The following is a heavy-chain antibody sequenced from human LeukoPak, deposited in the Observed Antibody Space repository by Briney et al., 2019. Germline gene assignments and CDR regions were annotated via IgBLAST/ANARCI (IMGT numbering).Heavy chain of an antibody. J-gene: IGHJ4*02. CDR1: GGSISSYY. Sequence: SETLSLTCTVSGGSISSYYWSWIRQPPGKGLEWIGYIYYSGSTSYNPSLKSRVTISVDTSKNQFSLKLSSVAAADTAVYYCARGGYSSGWANIDHWGQGTLVTVSS. CDR2: IYYSGST. D-gene: IGHD6-19*01. V-gene: IGHV4-59*01. CDR3: ARGGYSSGWANIDH.